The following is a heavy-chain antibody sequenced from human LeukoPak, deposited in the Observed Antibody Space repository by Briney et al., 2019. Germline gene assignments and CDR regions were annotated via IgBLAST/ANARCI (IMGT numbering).Heavy chain of an antibody. CDR1: GFTFSSYA. D-gene: IGHD5-12*01. J-gene: IGHJ4*02. Sequence: PGGSLRLSCAASGFTFSSYAMHWVRQAPGKGLEWVAVISYDGSNKYYADSVKGRFTISRDNSKNTLYLQMNSLRAEDTAVYYCARSFSGYMTAPVDYWGQGTLVTVSS. V-gene: IGHV3-30-3*01. CDR3: ARSFSGYMTAPVDY. CDR2: ISYDGSNK.